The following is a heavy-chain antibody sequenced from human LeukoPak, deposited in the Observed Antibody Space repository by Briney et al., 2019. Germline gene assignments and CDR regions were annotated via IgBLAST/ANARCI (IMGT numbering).Heavy chain of an antibody. CDR1: GFTFSSYA. CDR3: AKRTSYDILTPDAFDI. Sequence: PGGSLRLSCAASGFTFSSYAMSWVRQAPGKGLEWVSAISGSGGSTYYADSVKGRFTISRDNSKNTLYLKMNSLRAEDTAVYYCAKRTSYDILTPDAFDIWGQGTMVTVSS. D-gene: IGHD3-9*01. CDR2: ISGSGGST. J-gene: IGHJ3*02. V-gene: IGHV3-23*01.